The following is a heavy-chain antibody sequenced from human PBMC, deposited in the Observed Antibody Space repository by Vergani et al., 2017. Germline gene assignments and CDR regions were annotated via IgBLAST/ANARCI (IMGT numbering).Heavy chain of an antibody. CDR3: ARARKFRFGVVWENWFDP. CDR1: GFTFNEYW. Sequence: EVELVESGGGLVQPGGSLRLSCAASGFTFNEYWMHWARQVPGKRLVWVSGMNGDGDTISYADSVKGRFTISRDNAKNTLFLQMNSLRAEDTAVYYCARARKFRFGVVWENWFDPWGQGTLVTVSS. V-gene: IGHV3-74*01. J-gene: IGHJ5*02. D-gene: IGHD3-3*01. CDR2: MNGDGDTI.